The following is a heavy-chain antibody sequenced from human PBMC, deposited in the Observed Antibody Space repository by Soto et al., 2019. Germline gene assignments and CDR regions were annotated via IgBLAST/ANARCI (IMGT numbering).Heavy chain of an antibody. CDR3: AREVGENGYFPPLGMDV. Sequence: SQTLSLTCVISGDSVSSNSAAWNWIRQSPSRGLEWLGRTYYRSKWYNDYAVSVKSRITINPDTSKNQFSLQLNSVTPEDTAVYYCAREVGENGYFPPLGMDVWGQGTTVTVSS. J-gene: IGHJ6*02. V-gene: IGHV6-1*01. CDR2: TYYRSKWYN. CDR1: GDSVSSNSAA. D-gene: IGHD5-18*01.